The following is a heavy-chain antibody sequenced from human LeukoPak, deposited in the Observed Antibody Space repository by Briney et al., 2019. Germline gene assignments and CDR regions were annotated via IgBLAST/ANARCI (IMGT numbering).Heavy chain of an antibody. CDR3: ARERNDYSGLYGMDV. V-gene: IGHV4-4*07. CDR2: IYTSGST. Sequence: SEILSLTCTVSGGSISSYYWSWIRQPAGKGLEWIGLIYTSGSTNYNPSLKSRVTMSVDTSKNQFSLKLSSVTAADTAVYYCARERNDYSGLYGMDVWGQGTTVTVSS. J-gene: IGHJ6*02. CDR1: GGSISSYY. D-gene: IGHD4-11*01.